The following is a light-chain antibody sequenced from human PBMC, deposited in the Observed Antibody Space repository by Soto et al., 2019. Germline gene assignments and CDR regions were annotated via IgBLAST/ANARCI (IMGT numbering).Light chain of an antibody. CDR3: LHTYTVPRT. V-gene: IGKV1-39*01. CDR1: QSISTS. Sequence: DIQMTQSPSSLSASVGDRVTITCRASQSISTSLCWFQQKPGRDPKLLISDASTLQSGFPSMFSVSGFGTDFSLTISSLQPEDFAAYYCLHTYTVPRTFGQGTNLDIK. J-gene: IGKJ2*01. CDR2: DAS.